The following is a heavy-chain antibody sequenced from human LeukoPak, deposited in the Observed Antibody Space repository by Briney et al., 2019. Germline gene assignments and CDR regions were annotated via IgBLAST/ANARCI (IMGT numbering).Heavy chain of an antibody. CDR1: GDSITTPYY. J-gene: IGHJ4*02. CDR2: IFHSGNT. Sequence: SETLSLTCTVSGDSITTPYYWGWIRQSPGKGLEWSGSIFHSGNTYYNPSLKSRLTISIDTSKNQFSLRLNSVTAADTAVYYCARPGESSGYMWFYWGQGTLVTVSS. D-gene: IGHD3-22*01. CDR3: ARPGESSGYMWFY. V-gene: IGHV4-38-2*02.